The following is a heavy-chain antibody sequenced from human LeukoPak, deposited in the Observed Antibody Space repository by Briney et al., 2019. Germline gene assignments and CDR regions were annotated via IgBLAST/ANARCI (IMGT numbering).Heavy chain of an antibody. CDR1: GGSISSSNW. Sequence: SETLSLTCAVSGGSISSSNWWSWVRQPPGKGLEWIGEIYHSGSTNYNPSLKSRVTISVDTSKNQFSLKLSSVTAADTAVYYCARERSTATYNWIDPWGQGTLVTVSS. CDR2: IYHSGST. CDR3: ARERSTATYNWIDP. J-gene: IGHJ5*02. V-gene: IGHV4-4*02.